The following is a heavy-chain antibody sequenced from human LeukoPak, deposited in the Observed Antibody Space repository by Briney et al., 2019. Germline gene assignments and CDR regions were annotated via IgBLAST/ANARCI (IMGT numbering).Heavy chain of an antibody. CDR1: GFTVSSNY. CDR2: ISSSGSTI. D-gene: IGHD1-26*01. Sequence: PGGSLRLSCAASGFTVSSNYMNWVRQAPGKGLEWVSYISSSGSTIYYADSVKGRFTISRDNAKNSLYLQMNSLRAEDTAVYYCARDRGGVGATTIDAFDIWGQGTMVTVSS. J-gene: IGHJ3*02. CDR3: ARDRGGVGATTIDAFDI. V-gene: IGHV3-48*03.